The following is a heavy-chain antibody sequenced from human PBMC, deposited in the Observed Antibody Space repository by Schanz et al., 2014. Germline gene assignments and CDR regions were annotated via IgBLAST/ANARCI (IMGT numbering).Heavy chain of an antibody. CDR1: GYTFTRSG. Sequence: QVQLVQSGGEVKTPGASVKVSCKASGYTFTRSGISWVRQAPGQGLEWMGWIGGSDGNTNFAQKFQGRVTMTTDTSTSTAYMEMTRLTSDDTAVYYCARDGIGADKRWGQGTLVTVSS. J-gene: IGHJ4*02. CDR3: ARDGIGADKR. D-gene: IGHD6-13*01. V-gene: IGHV1-18*01. CDR2: IGGSDGNT.